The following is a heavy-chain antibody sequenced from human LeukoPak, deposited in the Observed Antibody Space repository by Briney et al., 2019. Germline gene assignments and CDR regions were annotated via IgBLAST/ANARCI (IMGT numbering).Heavy chain of an antibody. D-gene: IGHD3-10*01. V-gene: IGHV4-59*01. CDR1: GCSIRSYY. CDR2: IYYSGSP. Sequence: SETLSLTCTVSGCSIRSYYWSWIRQPPGKGLEWIGYIYYSGSPNYNPSLKSRVTISVDTSKNQFSLKLSSVTAADTAVYCCARARSASFSRITMVRGVISNFDYWGQGTLVTVSS. J-gene: IGHJ4*02. CDR3: ARARSASFSRITMVRGVISNFDY.